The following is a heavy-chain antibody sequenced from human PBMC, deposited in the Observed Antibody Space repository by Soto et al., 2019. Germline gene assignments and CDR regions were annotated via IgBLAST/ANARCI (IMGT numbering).Heavy chain of an antibody. D-gene: IGHD2-15*01. CDR2: ISSSSTYI. Sequence: EVQLVESGGGLVKPGGSLRLSCAASGFTFSSYSMNWVRQAPGKGLEWVSSISSSSTYIYYADSVKGRFTISRDNAKNSLYLQMNSLRAEDTAVYYCATSTVAVEYFHHWGQGTLVTVSS. V-gene: IGHV3-21*01. CDR3: ATSTVAVEYFHH. J-gene: IGHJ1*01. CDR1: GFTFSSYS.